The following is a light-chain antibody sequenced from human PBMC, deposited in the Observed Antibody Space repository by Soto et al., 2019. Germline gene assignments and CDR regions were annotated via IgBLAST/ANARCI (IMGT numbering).Light chain of an antibody. CDR1: QDISNS. CDR3: LQNNNVPLT. Sequence: DIQVTQSPSSLSASVGDRVTITCQASQDISNSLNWFQQKPGKAPKLLIYYASSLDTGVPARFSGSGSGTESAFTISSLQPEDIATYYCLQNNNVPLTFGGGTKVEIK. CDR2: YAS. J-gene: IGKJ4*01. V-gene: IGKV1-33*01.